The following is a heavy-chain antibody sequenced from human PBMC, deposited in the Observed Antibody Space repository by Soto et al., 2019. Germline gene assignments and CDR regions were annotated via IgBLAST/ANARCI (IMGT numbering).Heavy chain of an antibody. CDR3: AIDQYYDGSGSSPSYYDGMDV. Sequence: QVQLVESGGGLVKPGGSLRLSCAASGFTFSDYYMSWIRQAPGKGLEWVSYISSSGSTIYYADSVKGRFTISRDNAKNSLYVQMNSLRDEDTAVYYCAIDQYYDGSGSSPSYYDGMDVWGQETTDNVAS. V-gene: IGHV3-11*01. CDR1: GFTFSDYY. CDR2: ISSSGSTI. J-gene: IGHJ6*02. D-gene: IGHD3-10*01.